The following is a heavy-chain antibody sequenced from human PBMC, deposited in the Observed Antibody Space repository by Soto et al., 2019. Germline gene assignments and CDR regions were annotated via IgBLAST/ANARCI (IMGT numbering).Heavy chain of an antibody. CDR1: GGSISSSSYY. CDR3: ARHGSGFGELLYGWVWFDP. V-gene: IGHV4-39*01. J-gene: IGHJ5*02. CDR2: IYYSGST. D-gene: IGHD3-10*01. Sequence: SSETLSLTCTVSGGSISSSSYYWGWIRQPPGKGLEWIGSIYYSGSTYYNPSLKSRVTISVDTSKNQFSLKLSSVTAADTAVYYCARHGSGFGELLYGWVWFDPWGQGTLVTVS.